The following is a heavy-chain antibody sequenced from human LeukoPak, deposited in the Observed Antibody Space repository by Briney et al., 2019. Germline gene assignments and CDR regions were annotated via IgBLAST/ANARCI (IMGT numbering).Heavy chain of an antibody. D-gene: IGHD3-3*02. CDR1: GFTVSSNY. V-gene: IGHV3-53*01. CDR2: IYSGGST. J-gene: IGHJ1*01. Sequence: GSLRLSCAASGFTVSSNYMSWVRQAPGKGLEWVSVIYSGGSTYYADSVKGRFTISRDNSKNTLYLQMNSLRAEDTAVYYCARDLLAEGAIEYFQHWGQGTLVTVSS. CDR3: ARDLLAEGAIEYFQH.